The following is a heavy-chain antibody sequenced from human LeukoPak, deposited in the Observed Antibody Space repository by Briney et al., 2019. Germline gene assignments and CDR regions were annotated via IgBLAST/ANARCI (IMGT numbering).Heavy chain of an antibody. J-gene: IGHJ4*02. CDR2: ISSSSSYI. Sequence: GGSLRLSCAASGFTFSSYSMNWVRQAPGKGLEWVSSISSSSSYIYYADSVKGRFTISRDNAKKSLYLQMNSLRAEDTAVYYCARATTYDILTGYSDYWGQGPLVTVSS. CDR1: GFTFSSYS. CDR3: ARATTYDILTGYSDY. D-gene: IGHD3-9*01. V-gene: IGHV3-21*01.